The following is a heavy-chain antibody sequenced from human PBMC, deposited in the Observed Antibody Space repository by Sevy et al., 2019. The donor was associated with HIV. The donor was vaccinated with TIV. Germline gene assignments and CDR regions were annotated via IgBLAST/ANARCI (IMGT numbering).Heavy chain of an antibody. CDR1: GFTFSSYL. D-gene: IGHD6-13*01. CDR2: IKQDGSEK. J-gene: IGHJ6*02. V-gene: IGHV3-7*03. Sequence: GGSLRLSCAASGFTFSSYLMSWVRQAPGKGLEWVANIKQDGSEKYYVASVKGRFTISRDNAKNSLYLQMNSLRAEDTAVYYCARDQTGYSSSWYYYYYGMDVWGQGTTVTVSS. CDR3: ARDQTGYSSSWYYYYYGMDV.